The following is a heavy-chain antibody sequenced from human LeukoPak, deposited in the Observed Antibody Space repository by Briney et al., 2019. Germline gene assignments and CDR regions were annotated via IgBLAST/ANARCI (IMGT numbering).Heavy chain of an antibody. Sequence: GGSLRLSCVASGFTFGSYSMNWVRQAPGKGLEWVSYISSGSSIMYYADSVKGRFSISRDNAKNSLFLRMDSLRDDDTAVYYCAKWGAGGDFDVWGQGTMVTVSS. D-gene: IGHD3-16*01. CDR2: ISSGSSIM. V-gene: IGHV3-48*02. CDR1: GFTFGSYS. J-gene: IGHJ3*01. CDR3: AKWGAGGDFDV.